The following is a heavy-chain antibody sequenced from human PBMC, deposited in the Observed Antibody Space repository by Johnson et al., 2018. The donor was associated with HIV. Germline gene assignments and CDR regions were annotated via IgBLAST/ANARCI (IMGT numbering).Heavy chain of an antibody. CDR3: ARDLYLGLWDSTSSRGFDV. D-gene: IGHD6-6*01. Sequence: VQLVESGGGVVQPGRSLRLSCAASGFTFSNYDMHWVRQAPGKGLEWVSGINWNGGSKGYADSAKGRFTISRDNARNSLYLQMNRLRAEDTALYYCARDLYLGLWDSTSSRGFDVWGQGTMVTVSS. V-gene: IGHV3-20*04. J-gene: IGHJ3*01. CDR1: GFTFSNYD. CDR2: INWNGGSK.